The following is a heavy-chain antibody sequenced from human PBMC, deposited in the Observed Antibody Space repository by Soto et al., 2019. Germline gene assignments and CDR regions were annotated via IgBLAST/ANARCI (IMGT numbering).Heavy chain of an antibody. CDR1: GGTFSSYA. J-gene: IGHJ3*01. V-gene: IGHV3-30-3*01. CDR3: ARDLSSWSNAFDV. Sequence: GGSLRLSCAASGGTFSSYAMHWVRQAPGKGLEWVAVISYDGSNKYYADSVKGRFTINPDTSKNQFSLQLNSVTPEDTAVYYCARDLSSWSNAFDVWGQGTVVTVSS. D-gene: IGHD6-13*01. CDR2: ISYDGSNK.